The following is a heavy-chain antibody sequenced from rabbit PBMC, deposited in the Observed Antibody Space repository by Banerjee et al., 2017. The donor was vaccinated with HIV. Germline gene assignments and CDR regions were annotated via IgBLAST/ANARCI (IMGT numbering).Heavy chain of an antibody. CDR2: IHAGDGST. D-gene: IGHD6-1*01. CDR3: ARGPAGYVAGTTVTRLGL. J-gene: IGHJ3*01. Sequence: QSLEESGGDLVKPGASLTLTCTASGVDFSTYYMCWVRQAPGKGPEWIACIHAGDGSTDYASWAKGRFTISKTSSTTVTLQMTSLTAADTATYFCARGPAGYVAGTTVTRLGLRGPGTLVTVS. CDR1: GVDFSTYY. V-gene: IGHV1S40*01.